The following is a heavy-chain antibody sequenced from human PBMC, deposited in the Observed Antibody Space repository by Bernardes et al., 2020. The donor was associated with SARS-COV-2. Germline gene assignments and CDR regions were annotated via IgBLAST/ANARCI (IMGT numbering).Heavy chain of an antibody. CDR3: ARLAGYCSSTSCFGEGRYYYYGMDV. V-gene: IGHV1-18*01. CDR1: GYTFTSYG. CDR2: ISAYNGNT. Sequence: ASVKVSCKASGYTFTSYGISWVRQAPGQGLEWMGWISAYNGNTNYAQKLQGRVTMTTDTSTSTAYMELRSLRSDDTAVYYCARLAGYCSSTSCFGEGRYYYYGMDVWGQGTTVTVSS. J-gene: IGHJ6*02. D-gene: IGHD2-2*01.